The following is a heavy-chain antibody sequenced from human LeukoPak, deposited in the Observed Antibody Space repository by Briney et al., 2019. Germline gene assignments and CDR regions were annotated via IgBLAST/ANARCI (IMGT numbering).Heavy chain of an antibody. J-gene: IGHJ4*02. D-gene: IGHD4-17*01. Sequence: GGSLRLSCAASGFTFSTYWMSWVRQAPGKGLEWVANIKQDGSVIYYVDSVKGRFTISRDNAKNSLYLQMNSLRAEDTAVYYCANGNSFDSWGQGTLVTVSS. CDR3: ANGNSFDS. CDR1: GFTFSTYW. V-gene: IGHV3-7*02. CDR2: IKQDGSVI.